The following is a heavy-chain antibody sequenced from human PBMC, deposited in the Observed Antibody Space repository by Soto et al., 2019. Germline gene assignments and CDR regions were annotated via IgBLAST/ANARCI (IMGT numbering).Heavy chain of an antibody. D-gene: IGHD6-19*01. V-gene: IGHV3-33*01. J-gene: IGHJ4*02. CDR2: IWYDGSNK. Sequence: QVQLVESGGGVVQPGRSLRLSCAASGFTFSSYGMHWVRQAPGKGLEWVAVIWYDGSNKYYADSVKGRFTISRDNSKNTLYLQMNSLRAEDTAVYYWARTGYSSGWYYIDYWGQGTLVTVSS. CDR1: GFTFSSYG. CDR3: ARTGYSSGWYYIDY.